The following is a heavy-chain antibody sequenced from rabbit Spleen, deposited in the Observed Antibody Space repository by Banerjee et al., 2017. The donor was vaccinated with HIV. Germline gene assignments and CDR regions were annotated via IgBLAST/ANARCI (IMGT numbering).Heavy chain of an antibody. Sequence: QEQLEESGGGLVKPEGSLTLTCKASGVSFSDKDVMCWVRQAPGKGLEWIACINIVTGKTVYASWAKGRFIMSRTSSTTVFLQMTSLTAADTATYFCASRDAGSGDAFNFWGPGTLVTVS. CDR2: INIVTGKT. CDR1: GVSFSDKDV. CDR3: ASRDAGSGDAFNF. J-gene: IGHJ4*01. V-gene: IGHV1S45*01. D-gene: IGHD4-2*01.